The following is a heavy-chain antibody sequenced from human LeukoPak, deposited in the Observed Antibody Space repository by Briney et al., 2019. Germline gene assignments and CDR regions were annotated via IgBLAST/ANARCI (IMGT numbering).Heavy chain of an antibody. Sequence: GGSLRLSCIVSGSTINTFGFHWFRQAPGKGPEWLAFIGHDGNYKHYGDSVRGRFTISRDNSKNTVYLEMDSLRADDTALYRCAKDLSYSYDIWGQGTKVTVSS. J-gene: IGHJ3*02. CDR2: IGHDGNYK. V-gene: IGHV3-30*02. D-gene: IGHD2-15*01. CDR1: GSTINTFG. CDR3: AKDLSYSYDI.